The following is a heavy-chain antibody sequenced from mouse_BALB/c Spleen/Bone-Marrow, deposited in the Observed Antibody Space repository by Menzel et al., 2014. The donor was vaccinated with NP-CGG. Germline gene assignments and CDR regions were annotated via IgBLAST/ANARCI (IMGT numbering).Heavy chain of an antibody. CDR2: ISHGGGST. CDR1: GFTFSSYT. D-gene: IGHD4-1*01. CDR3: ATGTFAY. V-gene: IGHV5-12-2*01. Sequence: EVMLVESGGGIVQPGGSLKLSCAASGFTFSSYTMSWVRQTPEKRLEWVAYISHGGGSTYYPDTVKGRFTISRDNAKNPLYLQMSSLKSEDTAMYYCATGTFAYWGQGTLVTVSA. J-gene: IGHJ3*01.